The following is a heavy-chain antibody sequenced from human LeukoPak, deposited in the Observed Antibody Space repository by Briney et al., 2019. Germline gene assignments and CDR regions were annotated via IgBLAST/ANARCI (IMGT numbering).Heavy chain of an antibody. CDR3: ARVGYCTNGVCYNWFDP. V-gene: IGHV4-39*01. CDR2: IYYSGST. D-gene: IGHD2-8*01. J-gene: IGHJ5*02. Sequence: SETLSLTCTVSGGSISRSSYYWGWIRQPPGKGLEWIGSIYYSGSTHYSPSLKSRVTISADTSKNQFSLKLASVTAADTSVYFCARVGYCTNGVCYNWFDPWGQGALVTVSS. CDR1: GGSISRSSYY.